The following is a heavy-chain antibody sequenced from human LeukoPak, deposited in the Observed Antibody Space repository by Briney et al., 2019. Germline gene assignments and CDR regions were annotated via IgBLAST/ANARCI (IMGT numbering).Heavy chain of an antibody. D-gene: IGHD3-3*01. CDR2: TSSSSSTI. Sequence: SGGSLRLSCAASGFTFSGYDMSWVRQAPGKGLEWVSYTSSSSSTIYYADSVKSRFTISRDNAKNSLYLQMNSLRAEDTAVYYCARVETLNYDFWSGRTNTALDFGWGQGTLVTVSS. V-gene: IGHV3-48*04. CDR3: ARVETLNYDFWSGRTNTALDFG. CDR1: GFTFSGYD. J-gene: IGHJ4*02.